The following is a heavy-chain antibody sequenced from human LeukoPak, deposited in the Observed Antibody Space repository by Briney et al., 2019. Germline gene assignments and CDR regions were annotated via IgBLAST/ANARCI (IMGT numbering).Heavy chain of an antibody. CDR2: MYYSGST. CDR1: GGSISSGDYY. D-gene: IGHD3-22*01. J-gene: IGHJ5*02. Sequence: PSQTLSLTCTVSGGSISSGDYYWSWIRQPPGKGLEWIAYMYYSGSTYYNPSLKSRVTMSADTSKNQLSLKLSSVTAANTAVYYCARPYYYDSRIDPWGQGILVTVSS. V-gene: IGHV4-30-4*01. CDR3: ARPYYYDSRIDP.